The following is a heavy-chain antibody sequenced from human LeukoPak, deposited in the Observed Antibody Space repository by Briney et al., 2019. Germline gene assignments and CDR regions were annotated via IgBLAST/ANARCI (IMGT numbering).Heavy chain of an antibody. CDR1: GFTFSNYA. CDR2: INGGGGGGT. Sequence: GGSLRLSCAASGFTFSNYAVSWVRQAPGKGLEWVSGINGGGGGGTFHADSVRGRFTISRDNSKNTLYLQMSSLRAEDTAVYYCAASLPNIVVVPAAKGPFGSWGQGTLVTVSS. D-gene: IGHD2-2*01. CDR3: AASLPNIVVVPAAKGPFGS. J-gene: IGHJ5*02. V-gene: IGHV3-23*01.